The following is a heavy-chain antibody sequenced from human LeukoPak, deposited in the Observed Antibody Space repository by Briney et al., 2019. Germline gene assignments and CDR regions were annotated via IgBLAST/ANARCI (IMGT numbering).Heavy chain of an antibody. V-gene: IGHV4-59*01. J-gene: IGHJ4*02. Sequence: SETLSPTCTVSDDSISDYYRGWIRQPPGKGLEWIGYILNSGTSTYNLSLKSRVTISADTSKNQFSLKLNSMTTADTAVYYCTRGAGWLIDYWGQGILVTVSS. CDR2: ILNSGTS. CDR3: TRGAGWLIDY. D-gene: IGHD3-16*01. CDR1: DDSISDYY.